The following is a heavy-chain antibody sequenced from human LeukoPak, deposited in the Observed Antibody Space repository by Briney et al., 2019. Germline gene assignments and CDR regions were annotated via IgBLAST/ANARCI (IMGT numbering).Heavy chain of an antibody. Sequence: SETLSLTCTVSGGSISSYYWSWIRQPPGKGLEWIGYIYYSGSTNYNPSLKSRVTISADTSKNQFSLKLSSVTAADTAVYYCAREVVTDYYFDYWGQGTLVTVSS. D-gene: IGHD3-22*01. CDR2: IYYSGST. CDR1: GGSISSYY. J-gene: IGHJ4*02. V-gene: IGHV4-59*01. CDR3: AREVVTDYYFDY.